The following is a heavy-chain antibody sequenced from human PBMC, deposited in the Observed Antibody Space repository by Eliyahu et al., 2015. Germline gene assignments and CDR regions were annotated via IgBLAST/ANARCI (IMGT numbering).Heavy chain of an antibody. V-gene: IGHV4-59*01. CDR1: GDSIXXIT. CDR2: MYFSGSP. J-gene: IGHJ4*02. D-gene: IGHD4-23*01. Sequence: QVRLQESGPGRVKPSETLSLTCTVSGDSIXXITIGPGSGQPPGKGLEYIGYMYFSGSPNYHPSLKSRVTMSVDTSKNQFSLKLTSVTAADSAVYYCARVPLTYGGSTRGYFDSWGQGALVTVFS. CDR3: ARVPLTYGGSTRGYFDS.